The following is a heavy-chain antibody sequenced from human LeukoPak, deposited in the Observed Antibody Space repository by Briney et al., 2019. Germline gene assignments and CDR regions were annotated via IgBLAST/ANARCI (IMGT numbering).Heavy chain of an antibody. J-gene: IGHJ4*02. CDR2: MNPNSGNT. D-gene: IGHD6-19*01. CDR1: GYTFTSYD. CDR3: ARGRIAVAGENDY. V-gene: IGHV1-8*02. Sequence: GASVKVSCTASGYTFTSYDINWVRQATGQGLEWMGWMNPNSGNTGYAQKFQGRFTLTRETFISTAYMELSSLRSDDTAVYYCARGRIAVAGENDYWGQGTLVTVSS.